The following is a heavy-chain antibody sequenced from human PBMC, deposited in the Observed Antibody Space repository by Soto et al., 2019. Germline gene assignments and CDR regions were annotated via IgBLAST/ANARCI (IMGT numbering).Heavy chain of an antibody. CDR2: IFPNDEK. D-gene: IGHD3-10*01. CDR1: GFSLRNARMG. CDR3: ARSRSGTYYDAFDI. V-gene: IGHV2-26*01. J-gene: IGHJ3*02. Sequence: QVTLKESGPVLVKPTETLTLTCIVSGFSLRNARMGVSWIRQPPGKALEWLAHIFPNDEKSYSTSLQSRFTLAKDTSKSHVVLTMTKMDPLDTATYYCARSRSGTYYDAFDIWDQGTMVTVSS.